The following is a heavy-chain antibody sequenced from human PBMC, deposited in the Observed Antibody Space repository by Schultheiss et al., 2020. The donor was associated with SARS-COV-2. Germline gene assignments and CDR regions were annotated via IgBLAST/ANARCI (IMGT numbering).Heavy chain of an antibody. CDR3: ARRQGTVTTRGRPNWFDP. CDR2: IYYSGST. CDR1: GGSISSYY. J-gene: IGHJ5*02. D-gene: IGHD4-11*01. Sequence: SETLSLTCTVSGGSISSYYWSWIRQPPGKGLEWIGYIYYSGSTNYNPSLKSRVTISVDTSKNQFSLKLSSVTAADTAVYYCARRQGTVTTRGRPNWFDPWGQGTLVTVS. V-gene: IGHV4-59*01.